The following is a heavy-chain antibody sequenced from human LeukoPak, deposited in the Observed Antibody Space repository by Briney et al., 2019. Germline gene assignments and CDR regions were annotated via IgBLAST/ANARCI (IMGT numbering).Heavy chain of an antibody. D-gene: IGHD3-22*01. CDR2: IYYSGST. CDR3: ARDHRYYDSSGCFDL. V-gene: IGHV4-39*07. CDR1: GGSISSSSYY. Sequence: SETLSLTCTVSGGSISSSSYYWGWIRQPPGKGLEWIGSIYYSGSTYYNPSLKSRVTISVDTSKNQFSLKLSSVTAADTAVYYCARDHRYYDSSGCFDLWGRGTLVTVSS. J-gene: IGHJ2*01.